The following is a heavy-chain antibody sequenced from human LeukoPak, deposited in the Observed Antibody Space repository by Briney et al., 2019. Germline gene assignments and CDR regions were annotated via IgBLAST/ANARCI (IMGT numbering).Heavy chain of an antibody. Sequence: PGGSLRLSCAASGFTFSSYGMSRVRQAPGKGLEWVSAITGSGDSTYYADSVKGRFTISRDNSKNTLYLQMNSLRAEDTAVYYCAKDYATVGDYDYWGQGTLVTVSS. D-gene: IGHD4-23*01. V-gene: IGHV3-23*01. CDR3: AKDYATVGDYDY. J-gene: IGHJ4*02. CDR2: ITGSGDST. CDR1: GFTFSSYG.